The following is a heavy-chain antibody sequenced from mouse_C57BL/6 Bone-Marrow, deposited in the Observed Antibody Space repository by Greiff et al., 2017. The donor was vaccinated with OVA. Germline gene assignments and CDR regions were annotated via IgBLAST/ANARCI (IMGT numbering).Heavy chain of an antibody. CDR2: SRNKANDYTT. Sequence: EVKLMESGGGLVQSGRSLRLSCATSGFTFSDFYMEWVRQAPGKGLEWIAASRNKANDYTTEYSASVKGRFIVSRDTSQSILYLQMNALRAEDTAIYYCARDGNYVLMDYWGQGTSVTVSS. V-gene: IGHV7-1*01. J-gene: IGHJ4*01. D-gene: IGHD2-1*01. CDR1: GFTFSDFY. CDR3: ARDGNYVLMDY.